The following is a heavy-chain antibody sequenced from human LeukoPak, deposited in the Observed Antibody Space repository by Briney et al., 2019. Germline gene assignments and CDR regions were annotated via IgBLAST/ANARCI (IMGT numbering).Heavy chain of an antibody. Sequence: PGGSLRLSCAASGFTVSSNYMSWVRQAPGKGLEWVSVIYTGGSTYYADSVKGRFTISRDNSKNTLYLQMNSLRAEDTAVYYCAGSRLGPYILTGYTDFDYWGQGTLVTVSS. D-gene: IGHD3-9*01. V-gene: IGHV3-53*01. CDR1: GFTVSSNY. CDR3: AGSRLGPYILTGYTDFDY. CDR2: IYTGGST. J-gene: IGHJ4*02.